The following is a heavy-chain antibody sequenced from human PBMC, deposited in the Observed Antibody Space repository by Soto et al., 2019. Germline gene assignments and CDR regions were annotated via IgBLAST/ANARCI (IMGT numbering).Heavy chain of an antibody. V-gene: IGHV4-31*03. CDR1: GGSISSGGYY. CDR2: IYYSGST. Sequence: QVQLQESGPGLVKPSQTLSLTCTVSGGSISSGGYYWSWIRQHPGKGLEWIGYIYYSGSTYYNPSLKGRVTKSVDTSKNQFSLELSSVTAADTAVYYCARATVVTTIDWGQGTLVTVSS. J-gene: IGHJ4*02. CDR3: ARATVVTTID. D-gene: IGHD4-17*01.